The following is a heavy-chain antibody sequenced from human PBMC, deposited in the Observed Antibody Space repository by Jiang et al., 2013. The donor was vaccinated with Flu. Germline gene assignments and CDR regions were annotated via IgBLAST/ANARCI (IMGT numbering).Heavy chain of an antibody. Sequence: NPSLKSRVTISVDTSKNQFSLKLSSVTAADTAVYYCARGEITVWFGELLNYPENWFDPWGQGTLVTVSS. CDR3: ARGEITVWFGELLNYPENWFDP. D-gene: IGHD3-10*01. V-gene: IGHV4-39*01. J-gene: IGHJ5*02.